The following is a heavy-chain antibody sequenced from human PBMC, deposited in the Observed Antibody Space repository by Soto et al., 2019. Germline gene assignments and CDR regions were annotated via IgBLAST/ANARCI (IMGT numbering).Heavy chain of an antibody. CDR2: IYYSGST. Sequence: PSETLSLTCTVSGGSTSSGDYYWSWIRQPPGKGLEWIGYIYYSGSTYYNPSLKSRVTISVDTSKNQFSLKLSSVTAADTAVYYCARENPVDGMDVWGQGTTVTVSS. V-gene: IGHV4-30-4*01. J-gene: IGHJ6*02. CDR1: GGSTSSGDYY. CDR3: ARENPVDGMDV.